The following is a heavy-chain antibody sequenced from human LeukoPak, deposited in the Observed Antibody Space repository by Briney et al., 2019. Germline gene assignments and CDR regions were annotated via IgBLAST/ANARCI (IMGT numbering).Heavy chain of an antibody. D-gene: IGHD3-10*01. CDR2: INPNSGGT. CDR3: AGDKITMVRGVISYYGMDV. Sequence: ASVKVSCKASGYTFTGYYMHWVRQAPGQGLEWMGWINPNSGGTNYAQKFQGRVTMTRDTSISTAYMELSRLRSDDTAVYYCAGDKITMVRGVISYYGMDVWGQGTTVTVSS. CDR1: GYTFTGYY. V-gene: IGHV1-2*02. J-gene: IGHJ6*02.